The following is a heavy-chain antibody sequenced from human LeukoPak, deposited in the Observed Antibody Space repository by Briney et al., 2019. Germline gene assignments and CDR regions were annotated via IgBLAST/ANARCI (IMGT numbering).Heavy chain of an antibody. V-gene: IGHV3-30*18. CDR3: AKSQALPTVYYYYGMDV. CDR2: ISYDGSNK. Sequence: GGSLRLSCAASGFTFSSYAMHWVRQAPGKGLEWVAVISYDGSNKYYADSVKGRFTISRDNSKNTLYLQMNSLRAEDTAVYYCAKSQALPTVYYYYGMDVWGQGTTVTFSS. D-gene: IGHD5/OR15-5a*01. CDR1: GFTFSSYA. J-gene: IGHJ6*02.